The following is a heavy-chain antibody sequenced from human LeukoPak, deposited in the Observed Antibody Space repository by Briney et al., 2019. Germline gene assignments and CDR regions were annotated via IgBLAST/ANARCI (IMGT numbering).Heavy chain of an antibody. CDR3: ARGARYSYGNDY. J-gene: IGHJ4*02. CDR1: GYSFTTYW. D-gene: IGHD5-18*01. CDR2: IYPDDSDT. Sequence: GESLKISCKTSGYSFTTYWIGWVRQMPGTGLEWVGAIYPDDSDTRYSPSFQGQVTILADKSISTAYLQWSSLKASDTAMYYCARGARYSYGNDYWGQGTLVTVSS. V-gene: IGHV5-51*01.